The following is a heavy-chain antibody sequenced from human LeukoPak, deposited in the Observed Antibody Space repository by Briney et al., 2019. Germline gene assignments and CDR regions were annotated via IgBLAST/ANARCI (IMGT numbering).Heavy chain of an antibody. CDR1: GFTFSSYE. CDR3: ARGPLYYSDSRGNPGDH. CDR2: ISSSGSTI. D-gene: IGHD3-22*01. J-gene: IGHJ4*02. V-gene: IGHV3-48*03. Sequence: GGSLRLSCAASGFTFSSYEMNWVRQAPGKGLEWVSYISSSGSTIYYADSVKGRFTISRDNSKNTLYLQTSSLRAEDTAVYYCARGPLYYSDSRGNPGDHWGQGTLVTVSS.